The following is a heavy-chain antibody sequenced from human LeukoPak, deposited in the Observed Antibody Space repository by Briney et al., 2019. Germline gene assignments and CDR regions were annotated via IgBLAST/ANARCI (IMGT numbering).Heavy chain of an antibody. V-gene: IGHV3-53*01. Sequence: GGSLRLSCAASGFTVSSNYMSWVRQAPGKVLEWVSLIYSGGSRYYADSVKSRFTISRDNSKNTLYLQMNSLRAEDTAVYYCAKDEGYCSGGSCYPDAPFDYWGQGTLVTVSS. CDR1: GFTVSSNY. CDR2: IYSGGSR. J-gene: IGHJ4*02. D-gene: IGHD2-15*01. CDR3: AKDEGYCSGGSCYPDAPFDY.